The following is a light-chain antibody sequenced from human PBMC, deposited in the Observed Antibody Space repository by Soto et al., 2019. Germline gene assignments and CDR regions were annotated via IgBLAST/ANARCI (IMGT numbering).Light chain of an antibody. J-gene: IGKJ3*01. Sequence: EIVMTQSPATLSVSPGERATISCRASQSVSSNLAWYQQKPGQTPRLLIYGASTRATGIPARFSGSGSGTEFTLTISSLQAEDFAVYYCQQYNNWPWSFGPGNKVDIK. CDR2: GAS. CDR3: QQYNNWPWS. V-gene: IGKV3-15*01. CDR1: QSVSSN.